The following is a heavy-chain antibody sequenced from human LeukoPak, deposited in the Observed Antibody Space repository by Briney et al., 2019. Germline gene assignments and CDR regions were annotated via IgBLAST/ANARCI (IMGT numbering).Heavy chain of an antibody. CDR2: ISPGGGTT. CDR1: GFAFCSEA. J-gene: IGHJ4*02. D-gene: IGHD6-13*01. CDR3: ARLIRSWYYFDY. V-gene: IGHV3-23*01. Sequence: GGSLRLSCAVSGFAFCSEAMSWVRQSPARGLEWVASISPGGGTTYYADYVKGRFTISRDNSKNSLFVQMNSLGAEDTAVYYCARLIRSWYYFDYWGQGTLVTVSS.